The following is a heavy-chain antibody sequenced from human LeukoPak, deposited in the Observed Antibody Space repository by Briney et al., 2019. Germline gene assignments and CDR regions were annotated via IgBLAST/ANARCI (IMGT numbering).Heavy chain of an antibody. D-gene: IGHD6-13*01. J-gene: IGHJ3*02. V-gene: IGHV1-18*01. Sequence: ASVKVSCKASGYTFTSYGISWVRQAPGQGLEWMGWISAYNGNTNYAQKLRGRVTMTTDTSTSTAYMELRSLRSDDTAVYYCARIIAAAGLDAFDIWGQGTMVTVSS. CDR3: ARIIAAAGLDAFDI. CDR1: GYTFTSYG. CDR2: ISAYNGNT.